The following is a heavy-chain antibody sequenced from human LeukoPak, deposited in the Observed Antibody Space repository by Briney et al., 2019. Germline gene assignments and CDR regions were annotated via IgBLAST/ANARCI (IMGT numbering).Heavy chain of an antibody. J-gene: IGHJ4*02. CDR3: ARDYYGSGSYYGDLDY. V-gene: IGHV1-69*04. CDR1: GGTFSSYA. Sequence: SVKVSCKASGGTFSSYAIIWVRQAPGQGLEWVGRIIPILGIANYAQKFQGRVTITADKSTSTAYMELSSLRSEDTAVYYCARDYYGSGSYYGDLDYWGQGTLVTVSS. D-gene: IGHD3-10*01. CDR2: IIPILGIA.